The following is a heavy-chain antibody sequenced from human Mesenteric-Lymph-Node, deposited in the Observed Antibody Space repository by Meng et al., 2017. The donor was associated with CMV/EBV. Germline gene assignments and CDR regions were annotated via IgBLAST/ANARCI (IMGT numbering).Heavy chain of an antibody. Sequence: GESLKISCAASGFTFSSYSMNWVRQAPGKGLEWISYITSSGNMMEYADSVKGRFTISRDNVKNSLFLQMNSLRADDTATYFCARVPLVARRAYLDYWGQGTLVTVSS. V-gene: IGHV3-48*01. D-gene: IGHD5-12*01. CDR1: GFTFSSYS. J-gene: IGHJ4*02. CDR2: ITSSGNMM. CDR3: ARVPLVARRAYLDY.